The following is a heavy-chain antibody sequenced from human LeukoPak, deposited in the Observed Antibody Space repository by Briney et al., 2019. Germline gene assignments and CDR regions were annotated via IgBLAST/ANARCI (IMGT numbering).Heavy chain of an antibody. CDR1: GXSFSGSY. V-gene: IGHV4-34*01. CDR2: INHSGST. Sequence: PSETLSLTCAVYGXSFSGSYWSWIRQPPGKRLEWIGEINHSGSTNYDSSLESRVTISVDTSKNQFSLKLSSVTVADTAVYYCVREVYRKGYGDYGGFDPWGQGTLVTVSS. CDR3: VREVYRKGYGDYGGFDP. J-gene: IGHJ5*02. D-gene: IGHD4-17*01.